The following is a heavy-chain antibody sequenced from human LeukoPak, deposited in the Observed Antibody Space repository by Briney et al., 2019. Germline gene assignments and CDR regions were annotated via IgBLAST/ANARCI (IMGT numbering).Heavy chain of an antibody. CDR1: GYIFTGYY. J-gene: IGHJ4*02. D-gene: IGHD1-26*01. CDR3: AGKGRSTLDY. Sequence: ASVKVSCKTSGYIFTGYYIYWARPAPGQGFEWIGWIDPNSGGTNYSQNFQGRVNMARDTSVSTAFMELRGLTYDDTAIYFCAGKGRSTLDYWGQGTLVTLSS. CDR2: IDPNSGGT. V-gene: IGHV1-2*02.